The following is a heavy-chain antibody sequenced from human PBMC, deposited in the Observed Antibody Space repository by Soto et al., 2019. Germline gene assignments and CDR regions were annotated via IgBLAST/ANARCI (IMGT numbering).Heavy chain of an antibody. J-gene: IGHJ4*02. V-gene: IGHV5-51*01. CDR3: AILADSSSWYGCVYFDY. CDR2: IYPGDSDT. D-gene: IGHD6-13*01. CDR1: GYSFTSYW. Sequence: GESLKISCNGSGYSFTSYWIGWVRQMPGKGLEWMGVIYPGDSDTRYSPSFQGQVTISADKSISTAYLQWSSLKASDTAMYYCAILADSSSWYGCVYFDYWGQGTLVTVSS.